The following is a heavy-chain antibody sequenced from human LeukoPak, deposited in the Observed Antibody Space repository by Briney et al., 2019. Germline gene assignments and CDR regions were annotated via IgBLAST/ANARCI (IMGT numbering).Heavy chain of an antibody. V-gene: IGHV3-30*18. D-gene: IGHD6-13*01. J-gene: IGHJ6*02. Sequence: GGSLRLSCAASGFTLSRYGMHWVRQAPGKGLEWVAVISYVGSNKYYADSVKGRFTISGDNSKNTLYLQMNSLRIEDTTMYYCAKDLSRFYYYGVDVWGQGTTVTVSS. CDR3: AKDLSRFYYYGVDV. CDR1: GFTLSRYG. CDR2: ISYVGSNK.